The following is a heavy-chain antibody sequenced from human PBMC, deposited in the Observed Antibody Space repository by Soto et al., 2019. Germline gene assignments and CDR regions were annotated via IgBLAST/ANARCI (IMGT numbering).Heavy chain of an antibody. J-gene: IGHJ4*02. CDR3: ARAPRGNYGYPSYFDY. CDR1: GGSISSYY. Sequence: PSETLSLTCTVSGGSISSYYWSWIRQPPGKGLEWIGYIYYSGSTNYNPSLKSRDTISVDTSKNQFSLKLSTVTAADTAVYYSARAPRGNYGYPSYFDYWGQGTLVTVS. D-gene: IGHD3-10*01. V-gene: IGHV4-59*01. CDR2: IYYSGST.